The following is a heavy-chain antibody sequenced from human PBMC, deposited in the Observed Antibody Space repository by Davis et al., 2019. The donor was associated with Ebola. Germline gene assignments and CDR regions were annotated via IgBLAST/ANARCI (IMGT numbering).Heavy chain of an antibody. CDR2: IYSGGST. CDR1: GFTVSSNY. V-gene: IGHV3-53*01. CDR3: TRDTGFGGFDY. D-gene: IGHD3-16*01. Sequence: GESLKISCAASGFTVSSNYMSWVRQAPGKGLEWVSVIYSGGSTYYADSVKGRFTISRDNAKNSLYLQMNSLRDEDTAVYYCTRDTGFGGFDYWGQGILVTVSS. J-gene: IGHJ4*02.